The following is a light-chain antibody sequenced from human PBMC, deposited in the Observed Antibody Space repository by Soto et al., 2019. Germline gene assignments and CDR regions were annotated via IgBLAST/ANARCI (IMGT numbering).Light chain of an antibody. CDR2: GAS. CDR3: QQYDNWPLT. Sequence: EIVMTQSPATLSVSPGEGVTLSCRASQSVNSNLAWYQQKPGQAPRLLIYGASTRATGIPARFSGSGSGTEFTLTISSLQSEDFALYYCQQYDNWPLTLGGGTKVDIK. J-gene: IGKJ4*01. CDR1: QSVNSN. V-gene: IGKV3D-15*01.